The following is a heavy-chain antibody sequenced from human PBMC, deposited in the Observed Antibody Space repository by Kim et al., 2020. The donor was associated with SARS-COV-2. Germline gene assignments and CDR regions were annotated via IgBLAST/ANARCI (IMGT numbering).Heavy chain of an antibody. CDR2: INRNSDST. D-gene: IGHD3-16*01. V-gene: IGHV3-20*01. Sequence: GGSLRLSCAASGFTFDDYGMCWVRQAPGKGLEWVSGINRNSDSTGYADSVKGRFTISRDNAKNSLFLQMNSPRAEDTALYHCVRGYAGGPFDPWGKGTL. CDR3: VRGYAGGPFDP. CDR1: GFTFDDYG. J-gene: IGHJ5*02.